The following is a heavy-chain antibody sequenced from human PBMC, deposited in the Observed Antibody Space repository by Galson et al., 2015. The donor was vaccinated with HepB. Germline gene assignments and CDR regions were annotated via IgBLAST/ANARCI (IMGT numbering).Heavy chain of an antibody. CDR3: ARVTYGDTPLDY. CDR1: GYTFTSYG. D-gene: IGHD4-17*01. Sequence: SLKLSCTASGYTFTSYGISWVRQAPGQGLEWMGWISAYNGNTNYAQKLQGRVTMTTDTSTSTAYMELRSLRSDDTAVYYCARVTYGDTPLDYWGQGTLVTVSS. CDR2: ISAYNGNT. J-gene: IGHJ4*02. V-gene: IGHV1-18*01.